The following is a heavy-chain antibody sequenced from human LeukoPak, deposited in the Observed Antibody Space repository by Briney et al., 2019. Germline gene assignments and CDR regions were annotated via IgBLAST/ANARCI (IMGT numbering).Heavy chain of an antibody. D-gene: IGHD3-10*01. J-gene: IGHJ4*02. CDR1: GGSISSGDYY. CDR2: IYYSGST. CDR3: ARGVGADYGSGSYYPDPFFDY. V-gene: IGHV4-30-4*01. Sequence: PSETLSLTCTVSGGSISSGDYYWSWIRQPPGKGLEWIGYIYYSGSTYYHPSLKSRVTISVDTSKNQFSLKLSSVTAADTAVYYCARGVGADYGSGSYYPDPFFDYWGQGTLVTVSS.